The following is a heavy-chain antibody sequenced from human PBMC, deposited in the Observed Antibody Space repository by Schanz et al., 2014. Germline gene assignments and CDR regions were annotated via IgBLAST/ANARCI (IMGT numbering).Heavy chain of an antibody. CDR1: GYTFTSYG. D-gene: IGHD3-10*01. CDR3: TRDRVSFVRGPLGVD. CDR2: ISAYHGHT. V-gene: IGHV1-18*01. J-gene: IGHJ4*02. Sequence: QGQLVQSGAEAKKPGASVKVSCKASGYTFTSYGITRVRQAPGQGLEWIGWISAYHGHTNYAEKVHGRVTMTTDTSTSTACMELSSLISDNTAVYYCTRDRVSFVRGPLGVDWGQGTQVIVSS.